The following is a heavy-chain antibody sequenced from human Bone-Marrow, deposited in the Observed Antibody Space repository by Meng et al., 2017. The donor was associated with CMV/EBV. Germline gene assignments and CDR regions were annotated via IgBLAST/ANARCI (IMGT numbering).Heavy chain of an antibody. D-gene: IGHD4-17*01. CDR2: IRYDGSNK. Sequence: GGSLRLSCAASGFTFSSYGMHWVRQAPGKGLEWVAFIRYDGSNKYYADSVKGRFTISRDNSKNTLYLQMNSLRAEDTAVYYCARAVDYGDFVGVYYYGMDVWGQGTTVTVSS. CDR1: GFTFSSYG. J-gene: IGHJ6*02. V-gene: IGHV3-30*02. CDR3: ARAVDYGDFVGVYYYGMDV.